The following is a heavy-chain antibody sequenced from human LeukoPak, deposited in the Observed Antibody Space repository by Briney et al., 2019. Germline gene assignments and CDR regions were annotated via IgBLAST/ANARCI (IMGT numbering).Heavy chain of an antibody. V-gene: IGHV1-2*02. CDR1: GYTFTSYY. J-gene: IGHJ4*02. CDR2: INFNRGDT. CDR3: ARDKSNGIGIVY. Sequence: ASVKVSCKASGYTFTSYYIHWVRQAPGHGLEYMGWINFNRGDTNYAEKFQGRVTMTRDTSIDTVYMDLSSLRSDDTALYYCARDKSNGIGIVYWGQGTPVTVSS. D-gene: IGHD1-26*01.